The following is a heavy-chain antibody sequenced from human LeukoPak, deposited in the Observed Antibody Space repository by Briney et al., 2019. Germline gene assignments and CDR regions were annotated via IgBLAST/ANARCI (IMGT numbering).Heavy chain of an antibody. CDR2: LSGLGYRT. Sequence: GGSLRLSCAPSGFIFSSFAMGWVRQAPGKGLEWVSGLSGLGYRTHYADSVKGRFTISRDNSKNTLYLQMNSLRAEDTAVYYCAKEGAVAGTGYYYYYYMDVWGKGTTVTVSS. V-gene: IGHV3-23*01. D-gene: IGHD6-19*01. CDR3: AKEGAVAGTGYYYYYYMDV. J-gene: IGHJ6*03. CDR1: GFIFSSFA.